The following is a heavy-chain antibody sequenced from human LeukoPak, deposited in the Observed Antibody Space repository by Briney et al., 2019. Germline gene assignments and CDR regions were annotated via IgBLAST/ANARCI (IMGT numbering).Heavy chain of an antibody. CDR1: GYTFTNYG. V-gene: IGHV1-8*01. Sequence: ASVKVSCKASGYTFTNYGINWVRQATGQGLEWMGWMNPKNGATGYAQKFQGRVTMTRDTSIGTAHMELSSLVSEDTAAYYCARMDRLSATPTTDWFDPWGQGTLVTVSS. CDR3: ARMDRLSATPTTDWFDP. D-gene: IGHD3-16*02. J-gene: IGHJ5*02. CDR2: MNPKNGAT.